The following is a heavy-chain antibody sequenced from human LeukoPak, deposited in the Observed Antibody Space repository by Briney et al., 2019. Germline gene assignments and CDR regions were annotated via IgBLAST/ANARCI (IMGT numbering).Heavy chain of an antibody. Sequence: ASVKVSCKASGYTFLDYSIHWVRQAPGPGLEWMGTIDPSGARTTYAQRFQDRVTMTRDTSTSTVYMELSSLRSEDTAVYYCASTCSSTSCYANWFDPWGQGTLVTVSS. CDR1: GYTFLDYS. CDR2: IDPSGART. CDR3: ASTCSSTSCYANWFDP. D-gene: IGHD2-2*01. V-gene: IGHV1-46*01. J-gene: IGHJ5*02.